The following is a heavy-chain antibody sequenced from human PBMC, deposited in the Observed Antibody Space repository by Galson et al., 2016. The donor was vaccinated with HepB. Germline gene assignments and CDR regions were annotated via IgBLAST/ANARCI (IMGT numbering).Heavy chain of an antibody. CDR1: GFTFSDYP. V-gene: IGHV3-23*01. D-gene: IGHD2-21*01. CDR3: AREGQSSGHCGAFDW. CDR2: INSIGDFT. J-gene: IGHJ4*02. Sequence: SLRLSCAASGFTFSDYPMTWVRQAPGKGLEWVSTINSIGDFTHYADSVKGRFSISRDNSKRTLSLRMGSLRAEDTAIYYCAREGQSSGHCGAFDWWGQGTLVTV.